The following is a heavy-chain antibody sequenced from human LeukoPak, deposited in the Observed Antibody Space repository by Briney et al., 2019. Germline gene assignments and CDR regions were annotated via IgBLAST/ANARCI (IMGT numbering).Heavy chain of an antibody. V-gene: IGHV1-69*01. CDR1: GGSFSTYA. D-gene: IGHD3-10*01. Sequence: SVKVSCKASGGSFSTYAISWVRQAPGQGLEWMGGIIPFFGTPSYAQKFHGRVTITADESTNTAYMEVSSLRSEDTALYYCARYKVPPHQDSSMVPGVYYYYGMDVWGLGTTVTVSS. CDR2: IIPFFGTP. CDR3: ARYKVPPHQDSSMVPGVYYYYGMDV. J-gene: IGHJ6*02.